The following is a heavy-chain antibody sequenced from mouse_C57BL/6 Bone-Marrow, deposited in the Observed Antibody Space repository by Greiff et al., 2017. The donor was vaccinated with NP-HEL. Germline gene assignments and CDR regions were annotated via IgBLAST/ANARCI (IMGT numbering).Heavy chain of an antibody. D-gene: IGHD2-4*01. Sequence: EVKLVESGGDLVKPGGSLKLSCAASGFTFSSYGMSWVRQTPDKRLEWVATISSGGSYTYYPDSVKGRFTISRDNAKNTLYLQMSSLKSEDTAMYYCASPYEYNIAWFAYWGQGTLVTVS. CDR3: ASPYEYNIAWFAY. J-gene: IGHJ3*01. CDR1: GFTFSSYG. CDR2: ISSGGSYT. V-gene: IGHV5-6*01.